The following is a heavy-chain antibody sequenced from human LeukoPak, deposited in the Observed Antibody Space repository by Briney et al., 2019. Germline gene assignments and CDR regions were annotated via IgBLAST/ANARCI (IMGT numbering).Heavy chain of an antibody. Sequence: GGSLRLSCAASGFTFSSYAMSWVRQAPEEGLGWVSAISGSGGTTYYADSVEGRFTISRDNSKNTLFLQMNSLRAEDTAVYYCAKASASGSYAPYYWGQGTLVTVSS. J-gene: IGHJ4*02. CDR2: ISGSGGTT. CDR3: AKASASGSYAPYY. V-gene: IGHV3-23*01. D-gene: IGHD3-10*01. CDR1: GFTFSSYA.